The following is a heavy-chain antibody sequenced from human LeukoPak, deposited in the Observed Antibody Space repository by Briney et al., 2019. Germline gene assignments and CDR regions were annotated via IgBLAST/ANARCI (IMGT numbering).Heavy chain of an antibody. D-gene: IGHD2-2*01. CDR1: GYTFTGYY. CDR3: ARANNIVVVPAAKGLDY. J-gene: IGHJ4*02. V-gene: IGHV1-2*02. Sequence: ASVKVSCKASGYTFTGYYMHWVRQAPGQGLEWMGWINPNSGGTNYAQKFQGRVTMTRDTSISTAYMELSRLRSDDTAVYYCARANNIVVVPAAKGLDYWGQGTLVTVSS. CDR2: INPNSGGT.